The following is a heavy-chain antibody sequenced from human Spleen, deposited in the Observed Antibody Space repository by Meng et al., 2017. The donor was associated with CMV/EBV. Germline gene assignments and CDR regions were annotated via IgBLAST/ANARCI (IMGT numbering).Heavy chain of an antibody. CDR1: GDSVSSNSAA. Sequence: QEQLQQSVPELVKPCTTSPPPGAISGDSVSSNSAAWNWIRQSPSRGLEWLGRTYYRSKWYNDYAVSVKSRITINPDTSKNQFSLQLNSVTPEDTAVYYCARSGGIAASGWFDPWGQGTLVTVSS. J-gene: IGHJ5*02. D-gene: IGHD6-13*01. V-gene: IGHV6-1*01. CDR2: TYYRSKWYN. CDR3: ARSGGIAASGWFDP.